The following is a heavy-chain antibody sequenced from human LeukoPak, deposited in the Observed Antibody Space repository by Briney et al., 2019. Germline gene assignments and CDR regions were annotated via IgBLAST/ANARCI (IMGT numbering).Heavy chain of an antibody. D-gene: IGHD3-22*01. V-gene: IGHV1-2*02. CDR2: INPNSGGT. CDR3: ARDLKGTGHPYYYDSSGYYYLY. CDR1: GYTFTGYY. Sequence: EASVKVSCKASGYTFTGYYMHWVRQAPGQGLEWMGWINPNSGGTNYAQKFQGRVTMTRDTSISTAYMELSRLRSDDTAVYYCARDLKGTGHPYYYDSSGYYYLYWGQGTLVTVSS. J-gene: IGHJ4*02.